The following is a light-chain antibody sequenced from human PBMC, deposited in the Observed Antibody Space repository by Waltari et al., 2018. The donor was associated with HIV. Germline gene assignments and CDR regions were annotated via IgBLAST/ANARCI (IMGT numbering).Light chain of an antibody. CDR1: QTVTGS. CDR3: QQSYSGPYT. V-gene: IGKV1-39*01. J-gene: IGKJ2*01. Sequence: DIQMTQSPSSLSASLGDRVTITCRASQTVTGSLNWYHQKPGKAPNLLIYGASTLQRGVPARFSGNGSATDYSLTISSLQPEDFATYHCQQSYSGPYTFGQGTKLEVK. CDR2: GAS.